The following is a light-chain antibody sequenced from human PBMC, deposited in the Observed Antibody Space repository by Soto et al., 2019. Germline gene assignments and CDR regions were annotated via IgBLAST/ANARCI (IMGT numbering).Light chain of an antibody. CDR1: SSDVGGYNY. CDR3: SSYAGSNTHVV. CDR2: EVS. V-gene: IGLV2-8*01. J-gene: IGLJ2*01. Sequence: QSALTQPPSASGSPGQSVTISCTGTSSDVGGYNYVSWYQQHPGKAPKLMIYEVSKRPSGVPDRFSGAKSGNTASLTVSGRQAEDEADYYCSSYAGSNTHVVFGGGTKLTGL.